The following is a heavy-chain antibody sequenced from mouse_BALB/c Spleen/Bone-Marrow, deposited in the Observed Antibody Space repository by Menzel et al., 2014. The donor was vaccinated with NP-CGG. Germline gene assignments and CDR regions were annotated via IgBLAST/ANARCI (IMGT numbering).Heavy chain of an antibody. V-gene: IGHV7-3*02. CDR3: ARDDYYAMDY. J-gene: IGHJ4*01. CDR1: GFTFTDYY. Sequence: EVKVEESGGGLVQPGGSLRLSCATSGFTFTDYYMSWVRQPPGKALEWLGFIRNKANGYTTEYSASVKGRFTISRDSSQSILYLQMNTLRAEDSATYYCARDDYYAMDYWGQGTSVTVSS. CDR2: IRNKANGYTT.